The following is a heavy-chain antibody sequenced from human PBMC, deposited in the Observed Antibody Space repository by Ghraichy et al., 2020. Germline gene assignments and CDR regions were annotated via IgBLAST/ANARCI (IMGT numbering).Heavy chain of an antibody. CDR2: ISYDATNI. CDR1: GLTFSSHG. V-gene: IGHV3-30*03. D-gene: IGHD4-11*01. CDR3: ATCTVTTAYYYYYMDV. Sequence: GGSLRLSCAASGLTFSSHGVHWVRQAPGKGLEWMAVISYDATNIYYAESVKGRFTISRDSSGDTVYLQIDSLRPEDTAVYFCATCTVTTAYYYYYMDVWGKGTTVTVSS. J-gene: IGHJ6*03.